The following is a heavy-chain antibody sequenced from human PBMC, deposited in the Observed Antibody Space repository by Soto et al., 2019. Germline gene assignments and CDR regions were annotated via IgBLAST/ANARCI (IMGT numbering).Heavy chain of an antibody. V-gene: IGHV4-31*03. CDR3: ARAPKPTTEVGATHFDY. Sequence: PSETLSLTCTVSGGSISSGGYYWSWIRQHPGKGLEWIGYIYYSGSTYYNPSLKSRVTISVDTSKNQFSLELSSVTAADTAVYYCARAPKPTTEVGATHFDYWGQGTLVTVSS. D-gene: IGHD1-26*01. J-gene: IGHJ4*02. CDR2: IYYSGST. CDR1: GGSISSGGYY.